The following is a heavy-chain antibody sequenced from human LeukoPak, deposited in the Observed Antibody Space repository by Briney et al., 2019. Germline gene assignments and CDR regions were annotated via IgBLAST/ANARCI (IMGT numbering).Heavy chain of an antibody. Sequence: GESLKISCTGSGYSFTSYWVGWVRQLPGKGLEWMGIIHPGDSETRYSPSFQGQITISADESISTAYVQWSSLKASDSAMYYCARQRYSSGWYADWDYWGQGTLVTVSP. CDR1: GYSFTSYW. CDR3: ARQRYSSGWYADWDY. J-gene: IGHJ4*02. CDR2: IHPGDSET. V-gene: IGHV5-51*01. D-gene: IGHD6-19*01.